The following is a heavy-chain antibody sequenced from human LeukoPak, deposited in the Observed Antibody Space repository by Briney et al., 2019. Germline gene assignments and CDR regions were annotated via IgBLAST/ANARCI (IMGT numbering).Heavy chain of an antibody. J-gene: IGHJ4*02. V-gene: IGHV1-69*04. CDR2: IIPILGIA. Sequence: SVKVSCKASGGTFSSYAISWVRQATGQGLEWMGRIIPILGIANYAQKFQGRVTITADKSTSTAYMELSSLRSEDTAVYYCASSIVATTYFDYWGQGTLVTVSS. D-gene: IGHD5-12*01. CDR1: GGTFSSYA. CDR3: ASSIVATTYFDY.